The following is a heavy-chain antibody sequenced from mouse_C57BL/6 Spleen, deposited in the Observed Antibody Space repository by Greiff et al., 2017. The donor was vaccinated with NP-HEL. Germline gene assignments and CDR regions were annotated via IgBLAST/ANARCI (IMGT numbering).Heavy chain of an antibody. D-gene: IGHD2-3*01. CDR1: GYSITSGYY. CDR2: ISYDGSN. V-gene: IGHV3-6*01. Sequence: EVKLQESGPGLVKPSQSLSLTCSVTGYSITSGYYWNWIRQFPGNKLEWMGYISYDGSNNYNPSLKNRISITRDTSKNQFFLKLNSVTTEDTATYYCASGWLLLDYWGQGTTLTVSS. CDR3: ASGWLLLDY. J-gene: IGHJ2*01.